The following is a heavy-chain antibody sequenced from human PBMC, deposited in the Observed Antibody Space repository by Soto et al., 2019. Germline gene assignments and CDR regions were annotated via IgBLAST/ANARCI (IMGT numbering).Heavy chain of an antibody. J-gene: IGHJ5*02. CDR2: ISSSGSTI. V-gene: IGHV3-11*01. CDR1: GFTFSDYY. Sequence: VGSLRLSCAASGFTFSDYYMSWIRQAPGKGLEWVSYISSSGSTIYYADSVKGRFTISRDNAKNSLYLQMNSLRAEDTAVYYCARVVEDSITMIVVARLDPWGQGTLVTVS. D-gene: IGHD3-22*01. CDR3: ARVVEDSITMIVVARLDP.